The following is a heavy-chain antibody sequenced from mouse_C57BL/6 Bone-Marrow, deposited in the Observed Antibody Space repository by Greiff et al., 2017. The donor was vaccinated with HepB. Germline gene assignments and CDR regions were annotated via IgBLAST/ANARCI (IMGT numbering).Heavy chain of an antibody. D-gene: IGHD1-1*01. CDR2: IDPENGDT. CDR1: GFNIKDDY. CDR3: TLYNYDSSN. V-gene: IGHV14-4*01. J-gene: IGHJ2*01. Sequence: VQLQQSGAELVRPGASVKLSCTASGFNIKDDYMHWVKQRPEQGLEWIGWIDPENGDTEYASKFQGKATITADTSSNTAYLQLSSLTSEDTAVYYCTLYNYDSSNWGQGTTLTVSA.